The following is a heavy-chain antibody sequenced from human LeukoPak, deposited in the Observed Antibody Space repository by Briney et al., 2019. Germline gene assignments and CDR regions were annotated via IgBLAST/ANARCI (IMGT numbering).Heavy chain of an antibody. Sequence: GESLKTSCKASGYSSTYYWIGWVRQMPGKGLEWMGIIYPGDSDTRYSPSFQGQVTISADKSISTAYLQWSSLKASDTAMYYCARRLSYYGMDVWGQGTTVTVSS. CDR1: GYSSTYYW. V-gene: IGHV5-51*01. CDR2: IYPGDSDT. D-gene: IGHD2/OR15-2a*01. CDR3: ARRLSYYGMDV. J-gene: IGHJ6*02.